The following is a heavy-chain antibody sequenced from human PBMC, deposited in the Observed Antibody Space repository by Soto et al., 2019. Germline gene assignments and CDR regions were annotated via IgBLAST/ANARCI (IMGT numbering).Heavy chain of an antibody. J-gene: IGHJ1*01. CDR2: MNPNSGNT. V-gene: IGHV1-8*01. CDR1: GYTFTSYD. Sequence: QVQLVQSGAEVKKPGASVKVSCKASGYTFTSYDINWVRQATGQGLEWMGWMNPNSGNTGYAQKFQGRVTMTRNSSXXTAYMELSSLRSEDTAVYYCARVTRYYGDNGHFQHWGQGTLVTVSS. D-gene: IGHD4-17*01. CDR3: ARVTRYYGDNGHFQH.